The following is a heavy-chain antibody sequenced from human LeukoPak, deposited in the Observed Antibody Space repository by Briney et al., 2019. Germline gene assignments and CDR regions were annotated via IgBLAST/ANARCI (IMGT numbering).Heavy chain of an antibody. CDR2: TYYRSKWYN. Sequence: SQTLSLTCAISGDCVSSNSAAWNWIRQSPSRDLEWLGRTYYRSKWYNDYAISVKSRITINPDTSKNQFSLQLSSVTPEDTAVYYCASGAVAGLAYWGQGTLVSVSS. V-gene: IGHV6-1*01. J-gene: IGHJ4*02. CDR1: GDCVSSNSAA. CDR3: ASGAVAGLAY. D-gene: IGHD6-19*01.